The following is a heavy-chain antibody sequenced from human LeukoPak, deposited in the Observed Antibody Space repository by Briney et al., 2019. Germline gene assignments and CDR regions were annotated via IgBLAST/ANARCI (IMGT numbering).Heavy chain of an antibody. D-gene: IGHD6-13*01. CDR2: IIPIFGIP. J-gene: IGHJ3*02. CDR3: ARDNLRAAAGRAFDI. CDR1: GGTFSSYA. V-gene: IGHV1-69*13. Sequence: GASVKVSCKASGGTFSSYAISWVRQAPGQGLEWMGGIIPIFGIPNYAQKFQDRVTITADESTSTAYMALSSLRSDDTAVYYCARDNLRAAAGRAFDIWGQGTMVTVSS.